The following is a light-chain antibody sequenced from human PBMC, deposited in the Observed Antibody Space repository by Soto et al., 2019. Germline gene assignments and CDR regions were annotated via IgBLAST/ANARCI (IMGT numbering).Light chain of an antibody. Sequence: EIVLTQSPCTLSLSPGERATLSWGASQSVSSSYLAWYQQKNGQAPRLLIYGASSRATGIPDRFSGSGYGTDFNLTISSLQSEDFAVYYCQQYNNWPPTFGQGTKVDIK. CDR3: QQYNNWPPT. CDR1: QSVSSSY. CDR2: GAS. J-gene: IGKJ1*01. V-gene: IGKV3-20*01.